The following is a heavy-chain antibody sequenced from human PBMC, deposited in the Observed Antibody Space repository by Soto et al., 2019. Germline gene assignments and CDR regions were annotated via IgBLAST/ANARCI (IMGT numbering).Heavy chain of an antibody. J-gene: IGHJ4*02. CDR1: EGXFNSYA. CDR3: ASGASRWYPYFFDS. Sequence: QAQVVQSGAEVRKXXSSVKLSCKASEGXFNSYAXXWVRQAPGQGLEWMGGIIPYYNTLNYAQKFQDRVTITADDSTNTVYMELSSLRSDDTAVYFCASGASRWYPYFFDSWAQGTLVTVSS. V-gene: IGHV1-69*01. CDR2: IIPYYNTL. D-gene: IGHD6-13*01.